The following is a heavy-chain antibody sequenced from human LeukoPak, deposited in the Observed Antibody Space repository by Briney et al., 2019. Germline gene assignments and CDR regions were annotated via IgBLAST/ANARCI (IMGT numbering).Heavy chain of an antibody. CDR3: ARVSPHFYGMDV. V-gene: IGHV4-39*07. Sequence: SETLSLTCTVSGGSIGSSSYYRGWIRQPPGKGLEWIGNIYYSGSTYYNPSLKSRVTISVDTSKNQFSLKLSSVTAADTAVYYCARVSPHFYGMDVWGQGTTVTVSS. CDR2: IYYSGST. CDR1: GGSIGSSSYY. J-gene: IGHJ6*02.